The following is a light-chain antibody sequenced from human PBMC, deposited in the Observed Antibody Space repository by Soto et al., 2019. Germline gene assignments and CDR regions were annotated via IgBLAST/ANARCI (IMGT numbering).Light chain of an antibody. J-gene: IGKJ5*01. V-gene: IGKV1-39*01. CDR2: AAS. Sequence: DIQMTHSPCALSASVGDRVTITCRASQSISRYLNWYQQQPGKAPNLLIYAASSLQSEVPSSFSGGASATFSTLTISRLQPDFFASYYRQHSYSSLTFGQGTRLEIK. CDR1: QSISRY. CDR3: QHSYSSLT.